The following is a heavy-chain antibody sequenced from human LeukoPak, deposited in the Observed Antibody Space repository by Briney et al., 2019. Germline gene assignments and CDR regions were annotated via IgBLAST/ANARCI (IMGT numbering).Heavy chain of an antibody. CDR1: GFTLSSYW. D-gene: IGHD2-21*02. CDR2: INSDGSST. CDR3: AAMVTPSGYYYYCMDV. V-gene: IGHV3-74*01. Sequence: GGSLRLSCAASGFTLSSYWMHWVRQAPGKGLVWVSRINSDGSSTSYADSVKGRFIISRDNAKNTLYLQMNSLRAEDTAVYYCAAMVTPSGYYYYCMDVWGQGTTVTVSS. J-gene: IGHJ6*02.